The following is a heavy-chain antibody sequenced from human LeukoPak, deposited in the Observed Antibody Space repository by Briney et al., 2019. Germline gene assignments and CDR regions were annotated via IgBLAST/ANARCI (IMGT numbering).Heavy chain of an antibody. V-gene: IGHV3-11*04. J-gene: IGHJ3*02. CDR3: AREWGGASTDAFDI. CDR1: GFTFSDYH. D-gene: IGHD1-26*01. CDR2: ISSSGSTI. Sequence: GGSLRLSCAASGFTFSDYHMSWIRQAPGKGLEWVSYISSSGSTIYYADSVQGRFTISRDNAKNSLYLQMNSLRAEDTAVYYCAREWGGASTDAFDIWGQGTMVTVSS.